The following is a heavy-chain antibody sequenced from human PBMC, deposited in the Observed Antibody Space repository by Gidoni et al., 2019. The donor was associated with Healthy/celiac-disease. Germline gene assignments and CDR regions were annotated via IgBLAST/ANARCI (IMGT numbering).Heavy chain of an antibody. Sequence: EVQLVESGGGLVQPGGSLNLSCAASGFTFSGSAMHWVRQASGKGLEWVGRIRSKANSYATAYAASVKGRFTISRDDSKNTAYLQMNSLKTEDTTVYYCTRLFSSGTDYFDYWGQGTLVTVSS. CDR1: GFTFSGSA. CDR2: IRSKANSYAT. V-gene: IGHV3-73*02. CDR3: TRLFSSGTDYFDY. J-gene: IGHJ4*02. D-gene: IGHD1-26*01.